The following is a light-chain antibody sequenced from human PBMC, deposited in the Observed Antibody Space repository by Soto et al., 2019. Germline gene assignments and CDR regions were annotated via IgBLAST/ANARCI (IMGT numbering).Light chain of an antibody. CDR2: KAS. V-gene: IGKV1-5*03. J-gene: IGKJ1*01. Sequence: VRMTQSPSSLSASVGDRVIIICRASQSISSWLAWYQQKPGKAPKLLIYKASSLESGVPSRFSGSGSGTEFTLTISSLQPDDFATYYCQQYNSYLWTFGQGTKVDIK. CDR3: QQYNSYLWT. CDR1: QSISSW.